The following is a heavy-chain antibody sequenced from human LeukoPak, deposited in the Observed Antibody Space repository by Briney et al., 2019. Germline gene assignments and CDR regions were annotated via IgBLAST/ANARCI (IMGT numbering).Heavy chain of an antibody. Sequence: GGSLRLSCAASGFTFSDYAMSWVRQAPGKGLEWVSGISRSGGAGSTYYADSVRGRFTISRDDSRNMVYLQMNSLRVEDTAIYYCAKGSSAVNTCNTNWGQGTLVTVAS. D-gene: IGHD2/OR15-2a*01. CDR1: GFTFSDYA. V-gene: IGHV3-23*01. J-gene: IGHJ4*02. CDR2: ISRSGGAGST. CDR3: AKGSSAVNTCNTN.